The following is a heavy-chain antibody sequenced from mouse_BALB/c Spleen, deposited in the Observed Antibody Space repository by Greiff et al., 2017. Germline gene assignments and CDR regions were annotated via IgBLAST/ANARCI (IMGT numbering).Heavy chain of an antibody. CDR2: ISYSGST. CDR3: ARRDGNPFAY. D-gene: IGHD2-1*01. J-gene: IGHJ3*01. CDR1: GDSITSGY. Sequence: EVKLVESGPSLVKPSQTLSLTCSVTGDSITSGYWNWIRKFPGNKLEYMGYISYSGSTYYNPSLKSRISITRDTSKNQYYLQLNSVTTEDTATYYCARRDGNPFAYWGQGTLVTVSA. V-gene: IGHV3-8*02.